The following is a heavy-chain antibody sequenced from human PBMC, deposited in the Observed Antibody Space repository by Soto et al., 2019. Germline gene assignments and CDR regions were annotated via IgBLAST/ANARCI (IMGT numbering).Heavy chain of an antibody. CDR2: IYPGDSDT. D-gene: IGHD6-13*01. CDR1: GYSFTNYW. J-gene: IGHJ4*02. CDR3: ARLPAGSWYRVFDY. V-gene: IGHV5-51*01. Sequence: GESLKISCQGSGYSFTNYWVVWVRQMPGKGLEWMGTIYPGDSDTRYSPSFQGQVTISADKSISTAYLQWSSLKASDTAVYYCARLPAGSWYRVFDYWGKGTPVTVSS.